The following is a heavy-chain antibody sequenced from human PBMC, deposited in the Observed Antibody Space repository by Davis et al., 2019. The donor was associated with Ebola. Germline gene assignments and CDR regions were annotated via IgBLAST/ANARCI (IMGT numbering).Heavy chain of an antibody. CDR2: IFTSGST. CDR1: GDSISIYY. D-gene: IGHD2-2*01. Sequence: SETLSLTCTVSGDSISIYYWSWVRQPAGKGLEWIGRIFTSGSTKYNPSLKSRVTISVDTSKNQFSLKVTSVTAADTAVYYCARVRYQVESYHRGLYGMDVWGQGTTVTVSS. V-gene: IGHV4-4*07. CDR3: ARVRYQVESYHRGLYGMDV. J-gene: IGHJ6*02.